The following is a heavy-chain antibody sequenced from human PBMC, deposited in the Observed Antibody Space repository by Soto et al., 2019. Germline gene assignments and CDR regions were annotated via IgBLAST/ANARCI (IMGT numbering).Heavy chain of an antibody. D-gene: IGHD3-16*01. J-gene: IGHJ4*02. CDR1: GYIFATYW. Sequence: GESLKISCRTSGYIFATYWIGWVRQTPEKGLEWMGLIYPGDSDIRNNPSFQGQVTISSNNSITTAYLHWNSLKASDTAMYYCARFGSGCADYWDQGTPVTVSS. CDR2: IYPGDSDI. V-gene: IGHV5-51*01. CDR3: ARFGSGCADY.